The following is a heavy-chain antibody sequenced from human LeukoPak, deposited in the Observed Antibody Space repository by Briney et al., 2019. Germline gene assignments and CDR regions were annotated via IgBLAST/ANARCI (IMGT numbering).Heavy chain of an antibody. D-gene: IGHD2-15*01. CDR2: ISYDGSHK. CDR1: GFTFSSYG. CDR3: AKDMGYCSGGSCYRLDY. Sequence: GRPLRLSCAASGFTFSSYGMHWVRQAPGKGLEWVALISYDGSHKYYADSVKGRFTISRDNSKNTLYLQMNSLRAEDTAVYYCAKDMGYCSGGSCYRLDYWGQGTLVTVSS. V-gene: IGHV3-30*18. J-gene: IGHJ4*02.